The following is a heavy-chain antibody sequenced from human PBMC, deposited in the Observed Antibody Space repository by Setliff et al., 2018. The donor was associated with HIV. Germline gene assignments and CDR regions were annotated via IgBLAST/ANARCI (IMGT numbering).Heavy chain of an antibody. V-gene: IGHV4-39*07. J-gene: IGHJ4*02. CDR2: VYHSGTT. CDR1: GGSISSSSYF. CDR3: AREIYGGNSRPFDY. D-gene: IGHD4-17*01. Sequence: PSETLSLTCTVSGGSISSSSYFWGWIRQPPGKGLEWVGSVYHSGTTYYNPSLKSRGTISVDTSKNQFSLKLTSVTAADTAVYYCAREIYGGNSRPFDYWGPGALVTVSS.